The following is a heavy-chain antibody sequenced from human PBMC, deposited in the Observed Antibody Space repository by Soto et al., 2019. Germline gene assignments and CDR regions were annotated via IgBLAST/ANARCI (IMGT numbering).Heavy chain of an antibody. CDR3: ARSVPSGYSYGYQGYYYYYGMDV. D-gene: IGHD5-18*01. CDR1: GGTFSSYA. J-gene: IGHJ6*02. CDR2: IIPIFGTA. Sequence: ASVKVSCKASGGTFSSYAISWVRQAPGQGLEWMGGIIPIFGTANYAQKFQGRVTITADESTSTAYMELSSLRSEDTAVYYCARSVPSGYSYGYQGYYYYYGMDVWGQGTTVTVSS. V-gene: IGHV1-69*13.